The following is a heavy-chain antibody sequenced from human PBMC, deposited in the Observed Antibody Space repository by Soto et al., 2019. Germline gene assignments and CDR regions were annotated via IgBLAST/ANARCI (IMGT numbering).Heavy chain of an antibody. CDR2: ISSSSSYI. CDR3: AGDSTFSPYYYYGMDV. V-gene: IGHV3-21*01. Sequence: EVQLVESGGGLVKPGGSLRLSCAASGFTFSSYSMNWVRQAPGKGLEWVSSISSSSSYIYYADSVKGRFTISRDNAKNSLYLQMNSLRAEDTAVYYCAGDSTFSPYYYYGMDVWGQGTTVTVSS. D-gene: IGHD3-3*02. J-gene: IGHJ6*02. CDR1: GFTFSSYS.